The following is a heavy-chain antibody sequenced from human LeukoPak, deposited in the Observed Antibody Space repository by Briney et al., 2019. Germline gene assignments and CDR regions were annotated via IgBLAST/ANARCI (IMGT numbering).Heavy chain of an antibody. CDR2: IYYSGST. CDR1: GGSISSYY. V-gene: IGHV4-59*12. D-gene: IGHD3-22*01. CDR3: ARVTKGYYDSSGYYSDAFDI. J-gene: IGHJ3*02. Sequence: PSETLSLTCTVSGGSISSYYWSWIRQPPGKGLEWIGYIYYSGSTNYNPSLKSRVTISVDTSKNQFSLKLSSVTAADTAVYYCARVTKGYYDSSGYYSDAFDIWGQGTMVTVSS.